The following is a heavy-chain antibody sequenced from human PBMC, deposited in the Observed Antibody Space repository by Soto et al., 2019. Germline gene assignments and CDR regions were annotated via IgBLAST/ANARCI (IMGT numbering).Heavy chain of an antibody. D-gene: IGHD3-16*01. CDR2: IYSGGST. CDR3: ARDPWAADY. Sequence: GGSLRLSCAASVFTVSTKYMSWVRQAPGKGLEWVSVIYSGGSTFYADSVRGRFTISRDNSKNTVNLQMNSLRAEDTAVYYCARDPWAADYWGQGTLVTVS. CDR1: VFTVSTKY. V-gene: IGHV3-66*01. J-gene: IGHJ4*02.